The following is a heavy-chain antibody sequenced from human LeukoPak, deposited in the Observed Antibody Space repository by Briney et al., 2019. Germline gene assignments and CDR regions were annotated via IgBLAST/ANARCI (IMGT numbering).Heavy chain of an antibody. V-gene: IGHV4-39*07. J-gene: IGHJ6*02. D-gene: IGHD1-26*01. CDR3: ARRTFGSYSYYYGMDV. Sequence: SETLSLTCSVSGGSISRSSNYWGWIRQPPGKGLEWIGNVYYTGSTYYNPSLESRVTISVDTSKNQFSLKLSSVTAADTAVYYCARRTFGSYSYYYGMDVWGQGTTVTVSS. CDR2: VYYTGST. CDR1: GGSISRSSNY.